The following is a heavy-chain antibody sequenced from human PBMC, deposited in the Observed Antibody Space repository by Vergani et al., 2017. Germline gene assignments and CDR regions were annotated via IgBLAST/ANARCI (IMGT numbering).Heavy chain of an antibody. V-gene: IGHV4-34*01. J-gene: IGHJ4*02. Sequence: QVQLQESGPGLVKPSETLSLTCAVYGGSFSGYYWSWIRQPPGKGLEWIGEINHSGSTNYNPSLKSRVTISVDTSKNQFSLKLSSVTAADTAVYYCARGDSIQTGPEAIAFDYWGQGTLVTVSS. D-gene: IGHD3-9*01. CDR3: ARGDSIQTGPEAIAFDY. CDR1: GGSFSGYY. CDR2: INHSGST.